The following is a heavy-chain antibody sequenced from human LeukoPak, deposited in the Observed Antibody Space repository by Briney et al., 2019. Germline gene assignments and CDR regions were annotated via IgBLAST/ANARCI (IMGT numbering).Heavy chain of an antibody. J-gene: IGHJ4*02. CDR3: ASWGYYDSSGEDKPPTPFDY. V-gene: IGHV1-2*02. CDR2: INPNSGGT. D-gene: IGHD3-22*01. Sequence: GASVKVSCKASGYTFTGYYMHWVRQAPGQGLESMGWINPNSGGTNYAQKFQGRVTMTRDTSISTAYMELSRLRSDDTAVYYCASWGYYDSSGEDKPPTPFDYWGQGTLVTVSS. CDR1: GYTFTGYY.